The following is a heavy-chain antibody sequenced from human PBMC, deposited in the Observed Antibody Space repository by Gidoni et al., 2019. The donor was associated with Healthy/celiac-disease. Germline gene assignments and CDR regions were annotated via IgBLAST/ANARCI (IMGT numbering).Heavy chain of an antibody. CDR2: ISYDGSNK. CDR1: GFTFSSYG. CDR3: AKVRHSSSSGSANYYYGMDV. V-gene: IGHV3-30*18. D-gene: IGHD6-6*01. J-gene: IGHJ6*02. Sequence: QVQLVESGGGVVQPGRSLRLSCAASGFTFSSYGLHGVRQAPGKGLEWVAVISYDGSNKYYADSVKGRFTISRDNSKNTLYLQMNSLRAEDTAVYYCAKVRHSSSSGSANYYYGMDVWGQGTTVTVSS.